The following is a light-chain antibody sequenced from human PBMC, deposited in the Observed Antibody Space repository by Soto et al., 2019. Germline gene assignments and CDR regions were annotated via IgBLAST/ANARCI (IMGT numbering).Light chain of an antibody. CDR1: QSVSSN. CDR3: QQYNNWPPWT. J-gene: IGKJ1*01. Sequence: EIVMTHSPATLSVSPWERATLSCRASQSVSSNLAWYQQKPGQAPRLIIYGASTRATGIPARFSGSGSGTEFTLTISSLQSEDFAVYYCQQYNNWPPWTFGQGTKVDI. V-gene: IGKV3-15*01. CDR2: GAS.